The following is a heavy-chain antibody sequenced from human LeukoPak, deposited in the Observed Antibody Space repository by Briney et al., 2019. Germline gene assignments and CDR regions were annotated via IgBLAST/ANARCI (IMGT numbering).Heavy chain of an antibody. Sequence: GGSLRLSCAASGFTVSSNYMTWVRQTPGKGLEWVPVIYSDGSTFYADSVKGRFTISRDSSKNTLYLQMNSLRAEDTAVYYCAREPQVSCWGQGALVTVSS. CDR2: IYSDGST. CDR3: AREPQVSC. CDR1: GFTVSSNY. V-gene: IGHV3-53*01. J-gene: IGHJ4*02.